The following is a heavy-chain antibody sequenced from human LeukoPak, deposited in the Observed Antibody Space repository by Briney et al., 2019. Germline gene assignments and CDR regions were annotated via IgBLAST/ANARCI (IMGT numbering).Heavy chain of an antibody. CDR2: ISSSSSYI. D-gene: IGHD3-10*01. CDR1: GFTFSSYS. J-gene: IGHJ6*03. Sequence: GGSLRLSCAASGFTFSSYSMNWVRQAPGKGLEWVSSISSSSSYIYYADSVKGRFTISRDNAKNSLYLQMNSLRAEDTAVYYCAKAVSDLRYYYYYMDVWGKGTTVTVSS. CDR3: AKAVSDLRYYYYYMDV. V-gene: IGHV3-21*01.